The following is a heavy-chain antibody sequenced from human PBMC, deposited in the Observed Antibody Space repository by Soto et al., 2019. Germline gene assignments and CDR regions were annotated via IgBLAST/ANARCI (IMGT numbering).Heavy chain of an antibody. V-gene: IGHV1-69*06. CDR3: ARVGATRGWKYYYGMDV. Sequence: GASVKVSCKASGGTFSSYAISWVRQAPGQGLEWMGGIIPIFGTANYAQKFQGRVTITADKSTSTAYMELSSLRSEDTVVYYCARVGATRGWKYYYGMDVWGQGTTVTVSS. J-gene: IGHJ6*02. CDR1: GGTFSSYA. CDR2: IIPIFGTA. D-gene: IGHD1-26*01.